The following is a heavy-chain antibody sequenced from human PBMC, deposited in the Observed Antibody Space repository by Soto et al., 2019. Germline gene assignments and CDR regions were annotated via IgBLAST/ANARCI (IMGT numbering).Heavy chain of an antibody. CDR2: IYTSGST. D-gene: IGHD3-10*01. J-gene: IGHJ3*02. Sequence: PAETLSLTCTVSGGSISSYYWSWIRQPAGKGLEWILRIYTSGSTNYNPSLKSLVTMSVDTSKNQFSLKLSSVTAADTAVYYCASNGYGGFGALFAFHXWGQGTTVTVS. V-gene: IGHV4-4*07. CDR3: ASNGYGGFGALFAFHX. CDR1: GGSISSYY.